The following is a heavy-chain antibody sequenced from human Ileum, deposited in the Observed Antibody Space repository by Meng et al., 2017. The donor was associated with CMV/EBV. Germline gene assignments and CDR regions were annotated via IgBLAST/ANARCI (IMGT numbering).Heavy chain of an antibody. Sequence: GESLKISCVASGFTFSDYWMTWVRQAPGKGLEWVANIKQHGSEKHYVDSVKGRFTISRDNAKNSLYLQMNSLRAEDTAVYYCAKATVAVAMVGASFLHWGQGTLVTVSS. CDR1: GFTFSDYW. D-gene: IGHD5-18*01. V-gene: IGHV3-7*01. J-gene: IGHJ4*02. CDR2: IKQHGSEK. CDR3: AKATVAVAMVGASFLH.